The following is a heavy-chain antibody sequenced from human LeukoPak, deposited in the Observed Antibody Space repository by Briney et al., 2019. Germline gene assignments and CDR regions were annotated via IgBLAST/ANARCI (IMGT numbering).Heavy chain of an antibody. V-gene: IGHV3-21*01. CDR2: ISSSSSYI. J-gene: IGHJ3*02. CDR3: ARDLKRRVYYDSSGSDDAFDI. CDR1: GFTFSNAW. Sequence: GGSLRLSCAGSGFTFSNAWMNWVRQAPGKGLEWVSSISSSSSYIYYADSVKGRFTISRDNAKNSLYLQMNSLRAEDTAVYYCARDLKRRVYYDSSGSDDAFDIWGQGTMVTVSS. D-gene: IGHD3-22*01.